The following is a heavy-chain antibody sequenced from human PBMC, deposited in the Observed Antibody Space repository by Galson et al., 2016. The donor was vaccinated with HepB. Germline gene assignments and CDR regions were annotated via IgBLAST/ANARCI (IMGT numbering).Heavy chain of an antibody. CDR2: IYYSGTT. Sequence: SETLSLTCTVSGGSISPFFWSWIRQPPGKGLEWIAYIYYSGTTNYNPSLNSRVTISLDTPKKQFSLSLTSVTAADTAVYYCAWQVRVLGPRHLWLGAFDSWGQGTLVAVSS. D-gene: IGHD3-10*01. CDR1: GGSISPFF. CDR3: AWQVRVLGPRHLWLGAFDS. J-gene: IGHJ4*02. V-gene: IGHV4-59*08.